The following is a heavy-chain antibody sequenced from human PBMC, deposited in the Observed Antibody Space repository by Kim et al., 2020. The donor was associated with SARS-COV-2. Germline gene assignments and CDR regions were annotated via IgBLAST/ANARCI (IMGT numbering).Heavy chain of an antibody. J-gene: IGHJ4*02. CDR2: IIPIFGTA. D-gene: IGHD3-10*01. CDR3: AREGLGETASDY. CDR1: GGTFSSYA. V-gene: IGHV1-69*13. Sequence: SVKVSCKASGGTFSSYAISWVRQAPGQGLEWMGGIIPIFGTANYAQKFQGRVTITADESTSTAYMELSSLRSEDTAVYYCAREGLGETASDYWGQGTLVTVSS.